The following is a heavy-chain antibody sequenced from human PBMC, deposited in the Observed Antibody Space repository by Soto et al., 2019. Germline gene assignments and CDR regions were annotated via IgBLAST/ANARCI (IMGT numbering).Heavy chain of an antibody. CDR1: GFSLSTSGLG. CDR2: IYWDDDK. D-gene: IGHD1-1*01. Sequence: QITLKESGPTLVKPTQTLTLTCTFSGFSLSTSGLGVGWIRQPPGQALEWLALIYWDDDKRYSPSLKSRLTITKDTSKNQMVLTMTNMDPVDTATYYCAHKAVMKQYTNNLGFDPWGQGTLVTVSS. V-gene: IGHV2-5*02. CDR3: AHKAVMKQYTNNLGFDP. J-gene: IGHJ5*02.